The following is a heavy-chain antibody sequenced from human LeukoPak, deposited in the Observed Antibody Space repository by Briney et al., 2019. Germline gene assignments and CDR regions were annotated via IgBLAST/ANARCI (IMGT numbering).Heavy chain of an antibody. CDR1: GGTFSSYA. Sequence: GSSVKVSCKASGGTFSSYAISWVRQAPGQGLEWMGGIIPIFGTANYAQKFQGRVTITADKSTSTAYMELSSLRSEDTAVYYCARAKKGAAAGTNAFDIWGQGTMVTVSS. V-gene: IGHV1-69*06. CDR2: IIPIFGTA. CDR3: ARAKKGAAAGTNAFDI. D-gene: IGHD6-13*01. J-gene: IGHJ3*02.